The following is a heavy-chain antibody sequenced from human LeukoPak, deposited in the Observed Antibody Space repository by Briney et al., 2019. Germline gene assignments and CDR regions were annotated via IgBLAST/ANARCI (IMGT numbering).Heavy chain of an antibody. D-gene: IGHD3-22*01. J-gene: IGHJ5*02. V-gene: IGHV4-31*03. CDR1: GGFISNGGYY. Sequence: KPSETLSLTCTVSGGFISNGGYYWSWIRQPPGKGLEWIAYIYYTGTTYYNPSLKSRVTISLDTSKNQFSLKLSSVTAADTAIYYCARGRGRNYYDSSPAWFDPWGQGTLVTVSS. CDR3: ARGRGRNYYDSSPAWFDP. CDR2: IYYTGTT.